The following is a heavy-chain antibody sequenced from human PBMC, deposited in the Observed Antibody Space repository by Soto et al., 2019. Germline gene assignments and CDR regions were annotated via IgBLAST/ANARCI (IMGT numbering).Heavy chain of an antibody. Sequence: PGGSLRLSCAASGFTFSDYYMSWIRQAPGKRLEWVSYISSSDSIIYYADSVKGRFTISRDNAKNSLYLQMNSLRAEDTAVYYCARDLGYYDSSGYFDYWGQGTLVTVSS. V-gene: IGHV3-11*01. CDR3: ARDLGYYDSSGYFDY. J-gene: IGHJ4*02. CDR2: ISSSDSII. D-gene: IGHD3-22*01. CDR1: GFTFSDYY.